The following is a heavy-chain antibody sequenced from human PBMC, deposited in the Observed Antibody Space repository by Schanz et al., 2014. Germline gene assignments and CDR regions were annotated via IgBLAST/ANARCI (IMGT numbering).Heavy chain of an antibody. Sequence: EVQVVESGGGLVQPGGSLRLSCTASGFNSDDYAMHWVRQAPGKGLEWVSYVSRSTPDIYYADSVKGRFTMSRDNAKNSVFLQMNSLRAEDTAVYYCVRDSFFAFDYWGQGTLVTVSS. V-gene: IGHV3-9*02. J-gene: IGHJ4*02. CDR2: VSRSTPDI. CDR3: VRDSFFAFDY. D-gene: IGHD3-3*01. CDR1: GFNSDDYA.